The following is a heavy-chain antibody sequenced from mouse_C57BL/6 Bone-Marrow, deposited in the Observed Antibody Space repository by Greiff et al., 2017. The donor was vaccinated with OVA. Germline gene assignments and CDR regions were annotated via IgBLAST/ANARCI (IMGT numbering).Heavy chain of an antibody. V-gene: IGHV1-50*01. D-gene: IGHD4-1*01. CDR3: ARRKLGDYFDY. CDR2: IDPSDSYT. J-gene: IGHJ2*01. Sequence: VQLQQPVAELVKPGASVKLSCKASGYTFTSYWMQWVKQRPGQGLEWIGEIDPSDSYTNYNQKFKGKATLTVDTSSSTAYMQLSSLTSEDSAVYYCARRKLGDYFDYWGQGTTLTVSS. CDR1: GYTFTSYW.